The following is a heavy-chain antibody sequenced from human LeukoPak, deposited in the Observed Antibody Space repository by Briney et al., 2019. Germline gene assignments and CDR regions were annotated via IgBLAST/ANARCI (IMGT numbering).Heavy chain of an antibody. CDR3: ARGKVGLDFDY. V-gene: IGHV4-30-2*01. Sequence: SQTLSLTCTVSGGSISSGTYYWSWIRQPPGKGREWIGYIYHSGSTYYNPSLKSRVTILVDRSKNQFSLKLSSVTAADTAVYYCARGKVGLDFDYWGQGTLVTVSS. CDR1: GGSISSGTYY. D-gene: IGHD1-26*01. CDR2: IYHSGST. J-gene: IGHJ4*02.